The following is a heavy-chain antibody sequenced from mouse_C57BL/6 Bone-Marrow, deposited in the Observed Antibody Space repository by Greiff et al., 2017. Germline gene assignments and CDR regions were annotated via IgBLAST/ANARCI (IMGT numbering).Heavy chain of an antibody. CDR1: GYTFTSYW. CDR2: IDPSDSYT. V-gene: IGHV1-50*01. CDR3: ARHRDDCYVHYYAMDY. J-gene: IGHJ4*01. D-gene: IGHD2-3*01. Sequence: VQLQQPGAELVKPGASVKLSCKASGYTFTSYWMQWVKQRPGQGLEWIGEIDPSDSYTNYNQKFKGKATLTVDTSSSTAYMQLSSLTSEDSAVYYCARHRDDCYVHYYAMDYWGQGTSVTVSS.